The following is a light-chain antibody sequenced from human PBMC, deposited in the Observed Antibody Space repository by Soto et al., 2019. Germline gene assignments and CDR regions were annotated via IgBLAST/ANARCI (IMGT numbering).Light chain of an antibody. CDR2: EGS. CDR3: CSYAGSSTYV. J-gene: IGLJ1*01. V-gene: IGLV2-23*01. Sequence: QSALTQPASVSGSPGQSITISCTGTSSDVGSYNLVSWYQQHPGKAPKLMIYEGSKRPAGVSPRFSGYKSGNTASLPISGLQAEDEADDYCCSYAGSSTYVFGTGTKLTVL. CDR1: SSDVGSYNL.